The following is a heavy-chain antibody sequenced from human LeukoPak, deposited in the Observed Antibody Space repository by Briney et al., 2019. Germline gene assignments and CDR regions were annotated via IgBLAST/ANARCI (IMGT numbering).Heavy chain of an antibody. Sequence: GGSLRLSCAASGFTFSSYSMNWIRQAPGKGLEWVSSISSSSSYIYYADSVKGRLTIPRDNAKNSLYLQMNSLRAEDTAVYYCARVHSYGGPDYWGQGTLVTVSS. D-gene: IGHD4-23*01. J-gene: IGHJ4*02. V-gene: IGHV3-21*01. CDR1: GFTFSSYS. CDR3: ARVHSYGGPDY. CDR2: ISSSSSYI.